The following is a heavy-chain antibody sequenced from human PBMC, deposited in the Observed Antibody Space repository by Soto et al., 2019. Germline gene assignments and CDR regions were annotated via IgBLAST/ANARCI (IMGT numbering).Heavy chain of an antibody. J-gene: IGHJ4*02. CDR3: VKVRQQLVILDFDY. CDR1: GFPFKNYA. D-gene: IGHD6-13*01. V-gene: IGHV3-23*01. Sequence: GGSLRLSCEASGFPFKNYAMGWVRQAPGKGLEWVSVIGHSGSGTYYADSVKGRFTVSRDNSKNTLYLQMNTLRAEDRAVYYCVKVRQQLVILDFDYWGQGTLVTVSS. CDR2: IGHSGSGT.